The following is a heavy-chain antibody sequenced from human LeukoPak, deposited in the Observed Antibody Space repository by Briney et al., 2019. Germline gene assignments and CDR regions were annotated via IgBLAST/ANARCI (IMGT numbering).Heavy chain of an antibody. D-gene: IGHD3-22*01. J-gene: IGHJ3*02. V-gene: IGHV3-66*04. CDR2: IFSGGST. Sequence: GGSLRLSCAASGFTVSRNYMSWVRQAPGEGLVWVSIIFSGGSTYYADSVKGRFTISRDISKNTLYLQMNSLRAEDTSVYYCARLMDDSSGYFPDAFDIWGQGTMVTVSS. CDR1: GFTVSRNY. CDR3: ARLMDDSSGYFPDAFDI.